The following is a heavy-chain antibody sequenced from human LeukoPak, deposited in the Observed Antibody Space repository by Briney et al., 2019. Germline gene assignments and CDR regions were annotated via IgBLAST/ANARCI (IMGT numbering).Heavy chain of an antibody. CDR2: FDPEDGET. V-gene: IGHV1-24*01. CDR3: ATRNTERDYYFDY. J-gene: IGHJ4*02. D-gene: IGHD2-2*02. CDR1: GYTLTELS. Sequence: ASVRVSSTLSGYTLTELSMHCVRQAPGKRRWRVGGFDPEDGETIYAQKFQDRVTMTEDTSTDTAYMEVSSLRSDDTAGYYCATRNTERDYYFDYWGQGTLVTVSS.